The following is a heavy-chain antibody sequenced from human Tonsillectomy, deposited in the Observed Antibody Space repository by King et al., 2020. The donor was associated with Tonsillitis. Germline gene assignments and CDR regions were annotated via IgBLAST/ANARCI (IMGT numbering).Heavy chain of an antibody. J-gene: IGHJ4*02. CDR1: EFTFSSYG. CDR3: AKDGCVETDYAYFDF. Sequence: ESGGGVVLPGGSLRLSCAASEFTFSSYGMHWVRQAPGKGLEWVALVRHDGSNENYADSVKGRFTISRDNSKNTLYLQMNSLRVEDTAVYYCAKDGCVETDYAYFDFWGQGTLVTVSS. V-gene: IGHV3-30*02. CDR2: VRHDGSNE. D-gene: IGHD3-16*01.